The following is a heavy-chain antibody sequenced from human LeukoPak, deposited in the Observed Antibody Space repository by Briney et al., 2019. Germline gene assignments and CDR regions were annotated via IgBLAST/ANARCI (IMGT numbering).Heavy chain of an antibody. J-gene: IGHJ4*02. V-gene: IGHV3-7*03. Sequence: AGGSLRLSCAASGFTFSSYWMSWVRQAPGKGLEWVANIKQDGSEKYYVDSVKGRFTISRDNAKNSLYLQMNSLRAEDTAVYYCAKVPKGSTYYFDYWGQGTLVTVSS. CDR2: IKQDGSEK. CDR3: AKVPKGSTYYFDY. CDR1: GFTFSSYW. D-gene: IGHD6-13*01.